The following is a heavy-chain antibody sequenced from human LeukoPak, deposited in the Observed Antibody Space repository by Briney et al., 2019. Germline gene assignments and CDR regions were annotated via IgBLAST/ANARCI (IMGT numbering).Heavy chain of an antibody. CDR1: GFTVSSNY. J-gene: IGHJ4*02. CDR2: IYSGGST. V-gene: IGHV3-66*01. CDR3: ARISYHSSGYFDY. D-gene: IGHD3-22*01. Sequence: GGSLRLSCAASGFTVSSNYMSWVRQAPGKGLEWVSVIYSGGSTYYADSVKGRFTISRDNSKNTLYLQMNSLRAEDTAVYYCARISYHSSGYFDYWGQGTLVTVSS.